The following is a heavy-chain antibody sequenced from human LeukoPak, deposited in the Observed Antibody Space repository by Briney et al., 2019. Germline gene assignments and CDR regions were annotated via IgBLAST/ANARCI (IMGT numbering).Heavy chain of an antibody. J-gene: IGHJ4*02. CDR1: GFTFSSYA. CDR3: ARSPEAGYSSGWFNMDC. CDR2: ISYGGSNQ. V-gene: IGHV3-30-3*01. Sequence: GRSLRLSCAASGFTFSSYAMHWVRQAPGKGLEWVAVISYGGSNQYYADSVKGRFTISRDNPKNTLYLQINSLRAEDTAVYYCARSPEAGYSSGWFNMDCWGQGTLVTVSS. D-gene: IGHD6-19*01.